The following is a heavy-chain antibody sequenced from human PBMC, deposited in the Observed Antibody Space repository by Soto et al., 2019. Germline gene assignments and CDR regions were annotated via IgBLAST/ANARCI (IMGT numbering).Heavy chain of an antibody. CDR1: GGSISSGGYY. D-gene: IGHD3-10*01. CDR2: IYYSGST. CDR3: ARDYGSGSYYPANWFDP. Sequence: SLTCTVSGGSISSGGYYWSWIRQHPGKGLEWIGYIYYSGSTYYNPSLKSRVTISVDTSKNQFSLKLSSVTAADTAVYYCARDYGSGSYYPANWFDPWGQGTLVTVSS. V-gene: IGHV4-31*03. J-gene: IGHJ5*02.